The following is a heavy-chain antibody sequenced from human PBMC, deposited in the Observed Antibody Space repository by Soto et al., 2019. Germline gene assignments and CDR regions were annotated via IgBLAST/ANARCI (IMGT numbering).Heavy chain of an antibody. CDR1: GFTFSDYY. Sequence: GGSLRLSCAASGFTFSDYYMSWIRQAPGKGLEGVSYISSSSSYTNYADSVKGRFTISRDNAKNSLYLQMNSLRAEDTAVYYCARDSDFWSGYPAPTGGMDVWGQGTTVTVSS. CDR2: ISSSSSYT. D-gene: IGHD3-3*01. V-gene: IGHV3-11*06. J-gene: IGHJ6*02. CDR3: ARDSDFWSGYPAPTGGMDV.